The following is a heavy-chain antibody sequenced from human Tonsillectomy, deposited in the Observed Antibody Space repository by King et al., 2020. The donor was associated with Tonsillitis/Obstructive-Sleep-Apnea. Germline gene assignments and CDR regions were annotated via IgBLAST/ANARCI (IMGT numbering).Heavy chain of an antibody. Sequence: VQLVESGAEVKKPGASVKVSCKASGHNFTGYSIHWVRQAPGQGLEWMGGINPNSGGANYAQKFQGRVTMTRDTSNSTAYMELSRLRSDDTAVYYCAGDIGRCTASGGMDVWGQGTTVTVSS. V-gene: IGHV1-2*02. D-gene: IGHD2-8*01. CDR1: GHNFTGYS. J-gene: IGHJ6*02. CDR3: AGDIGRCTASGGMDV. CDR2: INPNSGGA.